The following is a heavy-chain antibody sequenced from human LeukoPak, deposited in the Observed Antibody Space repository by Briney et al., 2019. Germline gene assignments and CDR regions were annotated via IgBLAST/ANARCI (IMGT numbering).Heavy chain of an antibody. CDR1: GGSISSYY. D-gene: IGHD4-23*01. V-gene: IGHV4-4*07. CDR3: ARVNRWRETDY. Sequence: SETLSLTCTVSGGSISSYYWSWIRQPAGKGLEWIGRIYTSGSSNSNPSLKSRVTISVDTSKNQFSLKLSSVTAADTAVYYCARVNRWRETDYWGQGTLVTVSS. J-gene: IGHJ4*02. CDR2: IYTSGSS.